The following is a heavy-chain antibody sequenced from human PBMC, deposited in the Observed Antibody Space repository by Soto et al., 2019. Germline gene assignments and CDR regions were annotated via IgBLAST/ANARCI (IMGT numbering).Heavy chain of an antibody. CDR2: IYHSGSS. D-gene: IGHD2-15*01. V-gene: IGHV4-38-2*01. CDR1: GYSISSGYY. Sequence: SETLSLTCGVSGYSISSGYYWGWIRQPPGKGLEWIGSIYHSGSSYYNPSLKSRVTISVDTSKNQVSLKMTSVTAADTAVYYCAGATRNTSYGMDVWGQGTAVTVSS. CDR3: AGATRNTSYGMDV. J-gene: IGHJ6*02.